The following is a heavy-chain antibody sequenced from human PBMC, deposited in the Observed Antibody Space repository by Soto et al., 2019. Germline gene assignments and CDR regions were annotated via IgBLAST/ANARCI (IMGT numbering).Heavy chain of an antibody. CDR2: IYGQNSRRT. J-gene: IGHJ4*02. CDR1: GFSFYLYT. D-gene: IGHD1-20*01. CDR3: AKDTQPDGIWDSDW. Sequence: EVQLLESGGHVVRPGGSLRLSCVASGFSFYLYTMSWVRQAPGKGRELVAGIYGQNSRRTFHADSVKGRFTVSRDDNSNIVYRQTNSLRGDNTAVYYCAKDTQPDGIWDSDWWGQGTRVIVS. V-gene: IGHV3-23*01.